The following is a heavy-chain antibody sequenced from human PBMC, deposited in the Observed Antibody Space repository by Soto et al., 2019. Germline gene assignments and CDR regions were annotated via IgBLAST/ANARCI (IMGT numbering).Heavy chain of an antibody. CDR1: GGSISSAVYY. CDR2: THSSGSI. V-gene: IGHV4-30-4*01. J-gene: IGHJ1*01. Sequence: SETLSLTCTVSGGSISSAVYYWSWIRQAPGRGLEWIGYTHSSGSIYYNPSLKSRATMSIDTAGNQFSLKVSSVTVADTAVYYCARDLDGLHDDTSGPFPRPGGGKGTLVTVSS. D-gene: IGHD3-22*01. CDR3: ARDLDGLHDDTSGPFPRPG.